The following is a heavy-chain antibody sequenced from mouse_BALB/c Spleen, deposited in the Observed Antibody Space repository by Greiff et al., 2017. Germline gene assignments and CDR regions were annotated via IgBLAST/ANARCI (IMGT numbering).Heavy chain of an antibody. CDR1: GDSITCGY. D-gene: IGHD1-1*01. J-gene: IGHJ2*01. CDR3: ARGYYGRNFDY. Sequence: EVKLQESGPSLVKPSQTLSLTCSVTGDSITCGYWNWIRKFPGNKLEYMGYISYSGSTYYNPSLKSRISITRDTSKNQYYLQLNSVTTEDTATYYCARGYYGRNFDYWGQGTTLTVSS. V-gene: IGHV3-8*02. CDR2: ISYSGST.